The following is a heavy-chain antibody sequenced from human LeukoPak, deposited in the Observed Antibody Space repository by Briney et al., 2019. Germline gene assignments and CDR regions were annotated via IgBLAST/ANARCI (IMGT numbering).Heavy chain of an antibody. CDR2: IYYSGST. CDR1: GGSISSYY. V-gene: IGHV4-59*01. CDR3: ATYCSSTSCYEPYDAFDI. J-gene: IGHJ3*02. Sequence: SETLSLTCTVSGGSISSYYWSWNRQPPGKGLEGIGYIYYSGSTNYNPSLKSRVTISVDTSKNQFSLKLSSVTAADTAVYYCATYCSSTSCYEPYDAFDIWGQGTMVTVSS. D-gene: IGHD2-2*01.